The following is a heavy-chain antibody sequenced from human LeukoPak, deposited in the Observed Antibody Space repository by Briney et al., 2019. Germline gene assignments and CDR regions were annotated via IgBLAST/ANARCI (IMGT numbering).Heavy chain of an antibody. Sequence: SETLSLTCTVSGGSISSYYWSWIRQPAGKGLEWIGRIYTSGSTNYNPSLKSRVTMSVDTSKNQFSLKLSSVTAADTAVYYCARDLSTIFGVVHNYYYYYMDVWGKGTTVTVSS. J-gene: IGHJ6*03. CDR2: IYTSGST. CDR3: ARDLSTIFGVVHNYYYYYMDV. V-gene: IGHV4-4*07. CDR1: GGSISSYY. D-gene: IGHD3-3*01.